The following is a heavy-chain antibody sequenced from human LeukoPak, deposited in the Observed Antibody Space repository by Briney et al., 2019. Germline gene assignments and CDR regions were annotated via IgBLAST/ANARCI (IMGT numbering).Heavy chain of an antibody. CDR3: ARAAYYYGSGSHYFDY. CDR1: GGSISSYY. V-gene: IGHV4-59*12. Sequence: SETLSLTCTVSGGSISSYYWSWIRQPPGKGLEWIGYIYYSGSTNYNPSLKSRVTISVDTSKNQFSLKLSSVTAADTAVYYCARAAYYYGSGSHYFDYWGQGALVTVSS. J-gene: IGHJ4*02. D-gene: IGHD3-10*01. CDR2: IYYSGST.